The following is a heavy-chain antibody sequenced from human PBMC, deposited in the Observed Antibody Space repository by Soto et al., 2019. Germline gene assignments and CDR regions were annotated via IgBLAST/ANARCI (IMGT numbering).Heavy chain of an antibody. V-gene: IGHV3-9*01. CDR2: ISWNSGSI. Sequence: EVQLVESGGGLVQPGRSLRLSCAASGFTFDDYAMHWVRQAPGKGLEWVSGISWNSGSIGYADSVKGRFTISRDNAKNSLYLQMNSLRADDTALYYCAKGDRGLGGYSYGPARLYYYYGMDVWGQGTTVTVSS. CDR1: GFTFDDYA. D-gene: IGHD5-18*01. CDR3: AKGDRGLGGYSYGPARLYYYYGMDV. J-gene: IGHJ6*02.